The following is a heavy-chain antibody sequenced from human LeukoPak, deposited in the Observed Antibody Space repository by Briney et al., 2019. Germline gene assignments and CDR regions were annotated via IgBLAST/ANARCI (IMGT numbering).Heavy chain of an antibody. V-gene: IGHV3-48*03. Sequence: PGGSLRLSCAASGFTLTSYEMNWVRQAPGKGPEWVSYISDSGTTIYYADSVKGRFTISRDNAKSSLYLQMNSLRAEDTAVYYCARGRASSGWYYWGQGTLVTVSS. CDR2: ISDSGTTI. CDR1: GFTLTSYE. D-gene: IGHD6-19*01. CDR3: ARGRASSGWYY. J-gene: IGHJ4*02.